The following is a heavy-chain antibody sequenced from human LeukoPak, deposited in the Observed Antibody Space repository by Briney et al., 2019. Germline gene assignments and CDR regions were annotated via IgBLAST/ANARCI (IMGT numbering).Heavy chain of an antibody. CDR1: GFTFSSYS. CDR2: IKQDGSEK. D-gene: IGHD3-10*01. CDR3: ARGHDYYGSGSEYYGMDV. Sequence: PGGSLRLSCAASGFTFSSYSMTWVRQAPGKGLEWVANIKQDGSEKYYVDSVKGRFTISRDNAKNSLYLQMNSLRAEDTAVYYCARGHDYYGSGSEYYGMDVWGQGTTVTVSS. V-gene: IGHV3-7*01. J-gene: IGHJ6*02.